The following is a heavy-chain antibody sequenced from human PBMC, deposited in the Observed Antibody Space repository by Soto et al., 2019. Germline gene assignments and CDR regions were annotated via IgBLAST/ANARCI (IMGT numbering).Heavy chain of an antibody. J-gene: IGHJ4*02. Sequence: EVQLLESGGRLVQPGGSLRLSCAASGFMFSSYAMSWVRQAPGKGLEWVAGISIRGDNTYYADSVKGRFTIPRDNSKNTLYLQMNSLRAEDTAVYYCADGGEWAFNFEYWGQGTLVTVSS. CDR3: ADGGEWAFNFEY. CDR2: ISIRGDNT. V-gene: IGHV3-23*01. CDR1: GFMFSSYA. D-gene: IGHD3-10*01.